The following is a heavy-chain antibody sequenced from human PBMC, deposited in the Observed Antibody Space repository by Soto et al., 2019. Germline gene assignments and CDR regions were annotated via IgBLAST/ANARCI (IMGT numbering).Heavy chain of an antibody. V-gene: IGHV1-8*01. CDR1: GYTFTSYD. CDR2: MNPNSGNT. J-gene: IGHJ4*02. Sequence: ASVKVSCKASGYTFTSYDINWVRQATGQGLEWMGWMNPNSGNTGYAQKFQGRVTMTRNTSISTAYMELSSLRSEDTAVYYCARGPALYYYDSSPDLDYWGQGTLVTVSS. CDR3: ARGPALYYYDSSPDLDY. D-gene: IGHD3-22*01.